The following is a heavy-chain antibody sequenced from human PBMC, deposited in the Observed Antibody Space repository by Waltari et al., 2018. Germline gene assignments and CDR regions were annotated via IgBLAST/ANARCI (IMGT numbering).Heavy chain of an antibody. CDR1: GASVSSDY. D-gene: IGHD2-8*01. Sequence: QVRLQESGPGLVKPSETLSLICTVSGASVSSDYWSWIRQPAGKGLEWIGRIYSSGNTNYSPTLRGRLTISVDTSKNQVSLRLTSVTAADSAVYYRARDKMLLRTMDVWGQGTTVVVSS. CDR2: IYSSGNT. CDR3: ARDKMLLRTMDV. V-gene: IGHV4-4*07. J-gene: IGHJ6*02.